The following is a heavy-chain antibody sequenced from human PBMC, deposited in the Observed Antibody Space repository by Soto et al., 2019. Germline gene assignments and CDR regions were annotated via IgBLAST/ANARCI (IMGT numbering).Heavy chain of an antibody. J-gene: IGHJ5*02. Sequence: TSETLSLTCTVSGGSISSGYYYWSWIRQPPGKGLEWIGYIYYSGSTYYNPSLKSRVTISVDTSKNQFSLKLSSVTAADTAVYYCARSGGYSGYDSRFGWFDPWGQGTLVTVSS. CDR3: ARSGGYSGYDSRFGWFDP. CDR2: IYYSGST. D-gene: IGHD5-12*01. CDR1: GGSISSGYYY. V-gene: IGHV4-30-4*01.